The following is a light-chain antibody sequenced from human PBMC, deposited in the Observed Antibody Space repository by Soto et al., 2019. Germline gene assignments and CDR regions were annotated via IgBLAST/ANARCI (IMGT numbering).Light chain of an antibody. CDR2: EVT. J-gene: IGLJ1*01. CDR1: SSDVGGYNY. Sequence: QSALTQPPSEPGSPGQSVTISCTGTSSDVGGYNYVSWFQQHPGKAPKLMIYEVTKRPSGVPDRFSGSKSGNTASLTVSGLQAEDEADYYCSSYAGSNTYVFGTGTKLTVL. CDR3: SSYAGSNTYV. V-gene: IGLV2-8*01.